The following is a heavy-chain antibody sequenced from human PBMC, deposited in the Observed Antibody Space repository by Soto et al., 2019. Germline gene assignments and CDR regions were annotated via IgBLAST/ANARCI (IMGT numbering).Heavy chain of an antibody. CDR1: GVSPRTRGMC. J-gene: IGHJ4*02. D-gene: IGHD6-6*01. CDR2: VDWDGDK. Sequence: GPTLVKPTQNPSLTCTFSGVSPRTRGMCGRWIRQPPGEALEWLALVDWDGDKYYNTSLKTRLTISRDTSKNQVVLTMTNMDPVDTATYYCARRASYSGSYLFDYWGQGSLVTVPS. V-gene: IGHV2-70*12. CDR3: ARRASYSGSYLFDY.